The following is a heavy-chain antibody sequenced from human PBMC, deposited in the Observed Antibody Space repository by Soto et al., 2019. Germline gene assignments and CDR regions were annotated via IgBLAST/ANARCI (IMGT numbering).Heavy chain of an antibody. V-gene: IGHV4-59*01. D-gene: IGHD5-18*01. J-gene: IGHJ4*01. Sequence: SETLSLTCTFSGGYINGYYWSWLRQSPTNGLEWIGYFHFSGSTKYNPSLESRLTISADTSKNQISLTLSSVTAADTAVYYCARASGYSYGYDDFFDNWGQGTLVTVSS. CDR1: GGYINGYY. CDR2: FHFSGST. CDR3: ARASGYSYGYDDFFDN.